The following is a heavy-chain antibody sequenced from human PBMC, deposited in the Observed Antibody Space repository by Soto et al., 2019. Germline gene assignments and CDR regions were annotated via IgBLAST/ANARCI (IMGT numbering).Heavy chain of an antibody. Sequence: GGSLRLSCAASGFTFSNAWMNWVRQAPGKGLEWVGRIKSKTDGGTTDYAAPVKGRFTISRDDSKNTLYLQMNSLKTEDTAVYYCTTVEAGPVESQYSGSYQPPSYWGQGTLVTVSS. V-gene: IGHV3-15*07. J-gene: IGHJ4*02. CDR3: TTVEAGPVESQYSGSYQPPSY. CDR2: IKSKTDGGTT. D-gene: IGHD1-26*01. CDR1: GFTFSNAW.